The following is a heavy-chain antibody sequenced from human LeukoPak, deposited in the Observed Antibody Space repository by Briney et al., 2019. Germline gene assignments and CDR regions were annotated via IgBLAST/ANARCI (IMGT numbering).Heavy chain of an antibody. CDR1: GFTFSSYG. CDR3: AKDKSNLEWLLNY. Sequence: GGSLRLSCAASGFTFSSYGMHGVRQAPGKGLEWVAFIRYDGSNKYYADSVKGRFTISRDNSKNTLYLQMNSLRAEDTAVYYCAKDKSNLEWLLNYWGQGTLVTVSS. J-gene: IGHJ4*02. V-gene: IGHV3-30*02. D-gene: IGHD3-3*01. CDR2: IRYDGSNK.